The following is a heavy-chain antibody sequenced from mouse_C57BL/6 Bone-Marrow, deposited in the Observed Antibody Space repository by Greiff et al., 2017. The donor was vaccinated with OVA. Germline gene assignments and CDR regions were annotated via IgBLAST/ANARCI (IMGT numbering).Heavy chain of an antibody. CDR2: IYPRSGNT. V-gene: IGHV1-81*01. CDR3: ALTQYFDV. D-gene: IGHD4-1*01. J-gene: IGHJ1*03. CDR1: GYTLTSYG. Sequence: VQLQQSGAELARPGASVKLSCKASGYTLTSYGISWVKQRTGQGLEWIGEIYPRSGNTYSNEKFKGKATLTADKSSSTAYMELRSLTSEDSAVDFCALTQYFDVWGTGTTVTVSS.